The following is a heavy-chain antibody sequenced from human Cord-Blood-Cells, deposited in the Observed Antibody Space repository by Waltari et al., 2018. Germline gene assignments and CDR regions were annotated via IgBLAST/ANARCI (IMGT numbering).Heavy chain of an antibody. CDR3: ARSSEGARNWFDP. J-gene: IGHJ5*02. D-gene: IGHD1-26*01. CDR2: IYTSGST. CDR1: GGSIRTYS. V-gene: IGHV4-4*07. Sequence: QVQLQESGPGLVKPSETLSLTCTVPGGSIRTYSRRWIRQPAGKGLEWIGRIYTSGSTNYNPSLKSRVTMSVDTSKNQFSLKLSSVTAADTAVYYCARSSEGARNWFDPWGQGTLVTVSS.